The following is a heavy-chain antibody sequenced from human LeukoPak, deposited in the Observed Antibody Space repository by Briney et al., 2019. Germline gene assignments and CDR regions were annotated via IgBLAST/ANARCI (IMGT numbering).Heavy chain of an antibody. Sequence: SETLSLTCAVYGGSFSGYYWSWIRQPPGKGLEWIGEINHSGSTNYNPSLKSRVTISVDTSKNQFSLKLSSVTAADTAVYYCARGMYYYDSSGYHPYYFDYWGQGTLVTVSS. CDR3: ARGMYYYDSSGYHPYYFDY. D-gene: IGHD3-22*01. V-gene: IGHV4-34*01. J-gene: IGHJ4*02. CDR1: GGSFSGYY. CDR2: INHSGST.